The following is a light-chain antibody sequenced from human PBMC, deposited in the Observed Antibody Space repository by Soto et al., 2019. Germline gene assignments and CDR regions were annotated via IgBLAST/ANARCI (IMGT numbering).Light chain of an antibody. CDR1: QSITNNY. Sequence: ETVLTQSPGTLSLSPGERATLSCRASQSITNNYLAWYQQKPGQAPRLLIYGASSRVTGIPDRFSGSGSGTDFTLTISRLEPEDFAVYYCQQYRTSPITFGQGTRREIK. V-gene: IGKV3-20*01. J-gene: IGKJ5*01. CDR3: QQYRTSPIT. CDR2: GAS.